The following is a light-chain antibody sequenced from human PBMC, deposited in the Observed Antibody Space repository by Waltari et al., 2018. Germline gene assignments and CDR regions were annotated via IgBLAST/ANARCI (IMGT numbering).Light chain of an antibody. CDR3: QQYNSYLT. J-gene: IGKJ4*01. CDR2: KTS. CDR1: FVTTDW. V-gene: IGKV1-5*03. Sequence: DIQMTQSPSTLSAAVGDTVSITCRVSFVTTDWLAWYQQKPGKAPKLLIFKTSTLENGVPSRFSGSRSGTEFTLTISGLQPEDFATYYCQQYNSYLTFGGGTKVEIK.